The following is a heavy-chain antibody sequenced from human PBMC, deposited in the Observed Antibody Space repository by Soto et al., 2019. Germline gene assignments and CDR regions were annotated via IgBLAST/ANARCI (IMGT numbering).Heavy chain of an antibody. D-gene: IGHD3-22*01. V-gene: IGHV2-26*01. J-gene: IGHJ4*02. CDR3: ARVYDSSGYEY. CDR2: IFSNDDN. Sequence: QVSLKESGPVLVKPTETLTLTCTVSGFSLSNPRMGVSWIRQPPGKALEWLAHIFSNDDNSYSTSLKSRVTISKDTSKSQVVLTMTNMDPVDTATYYCARVYDSSGYEYWGQGTLVTVSS. CDR1: GFSLSNPRMG.